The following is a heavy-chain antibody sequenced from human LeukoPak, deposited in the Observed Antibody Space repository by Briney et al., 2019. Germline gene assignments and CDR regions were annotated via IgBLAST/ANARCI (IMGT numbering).Heavy chain of an antibody. D-gene: IGHD3-3*01. Sequence: SETLSLTCTVSGGSISSYYWSWIRQPPGKGLEWIGYIYTSGSTNYNPSLKSRVTISVDTSKNQFSLKLSSVTAADTAVYYCASTTYDFWSGRNMDVWGKGTTVTVSS. V-gene: IGHV4-4*09. J-gene: IGHJ6*03. CDR2: IYTSGST. CDR3: ASTTYDFWSGRNMDV. CDR1: GGSISSYY.